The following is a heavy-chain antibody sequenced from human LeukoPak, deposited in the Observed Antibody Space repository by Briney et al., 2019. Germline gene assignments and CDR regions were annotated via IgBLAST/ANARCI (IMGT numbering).Heavy chain of an antibody. CDR1: GYTLTELS. J-gene: IGHJ4*02. Sequence: RASVTVSCKVSGYTLTELSMHWVRQAPGKGLEWMGGFDPEDGETIYAQKLQGRVTMTEDTATDIAYMELSSLTSEDTAVYYCATGPSLLEWFDYDYWGQGTLVTVSS. V-gene: IGHV1-24*01. CDR3: ATGPSLLEWFDYDY. D-gene: IGHD3-3*01. CDR2: FDPEDGET.